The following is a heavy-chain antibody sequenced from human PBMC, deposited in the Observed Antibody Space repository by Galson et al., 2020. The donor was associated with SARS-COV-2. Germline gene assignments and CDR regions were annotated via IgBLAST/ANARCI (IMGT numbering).Heavy chain of an antibody. CDR1: AFTFDDYA. CDR3: AKEGYSSGWEAFDC. CDR2: ISWNRGHI. J-gene: IGHJ4*02. Sequence: SLALSCAPSAFTFDDYATHCVRQAPEKGLEWVSGISWNRGHIGYADSVKGRFTIPRDNAKNSLYLQMNSLRAEDTALYYCAKEGYSSGWEAFDCWGQGTLVTGSS. D-gene: IGHD6-19*01. V-gene: IGHV3-9*01.